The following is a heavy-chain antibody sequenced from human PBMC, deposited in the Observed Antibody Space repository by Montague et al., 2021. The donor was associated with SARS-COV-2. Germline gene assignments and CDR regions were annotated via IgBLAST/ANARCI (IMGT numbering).Heavy chain of an antibody. J-gene: IGHJ4*02. CDR3: AKGDMVRGIPYIDN. CDR2: IYYSGSA. V-gene: IGHV4-61*01. D-gene: IGHD3-10*01. Sequence: SETLSLTCSVSGGSVSSGSYYWSWIRQPPGKGLECIGYIYYSGSAYYNPYNPSLMSRATISKDTSKNQFSLNLDPVTAADTAVYYCAKGDMVRGIPYIDNWGQGNLVTVSS. CDR1: GGSVSSGSYY.